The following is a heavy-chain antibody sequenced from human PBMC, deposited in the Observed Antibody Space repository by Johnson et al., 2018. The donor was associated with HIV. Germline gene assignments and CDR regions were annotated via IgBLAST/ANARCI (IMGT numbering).Heavy chain of an antibody. D-gene: IGHD3-22*01. J-gene: IGHJ3*02. Sequence: VQLVESGGGLVKPGGSLRLSCAASGFTFNNAWMSWVRQAPGKGLEWVGRIKSKTDGGPIDYAAPVKGRFTISRDDSKNTLSLQMNSLKIEDTAVYYFSTSVYFYGSSNYDRVAIDAFDIWGQGTMVTVSS. V-gene: IGHV3-15*01. CDR2: IKSKTDGGPI. CDR1: GFTFNNAW. CDR3: STSVYFYGSSNYDRVAIDAFDI.